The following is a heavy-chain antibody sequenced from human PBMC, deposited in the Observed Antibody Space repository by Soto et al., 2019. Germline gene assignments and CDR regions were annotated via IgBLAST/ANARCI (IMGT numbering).Heavy chain of an antibody. J-gene: IGHJ5*02. D-gene: IGHD6-19*01. CDR3: AKEPRSGWDWAINCFDP. V-gene: IGHV3-30*18. CDR1: GFTFSSYG. CDR2: ISYDGSNK. Sequence: QVQLVESGGGVVQPGRSLRLSCAASGFTFSSYGMHWVRQAPGKGLEWVAVISYDGSNKYYADSVKGRFTISRDNSKNTLYPQMSSLRAEDTAVYYSAKEPRSGWDWAINCFDPWGQGTLVTVSS.